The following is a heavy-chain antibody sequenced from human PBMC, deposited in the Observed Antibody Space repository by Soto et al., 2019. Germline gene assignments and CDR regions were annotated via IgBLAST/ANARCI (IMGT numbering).Heavy chain of an antibody. V-gene: IGHV1-18*01. CDR3: ARGRYGDY. D-gene: IGHD1-1*01. CDR2: ISAQNGNT. J-gene: IGHJ4*02. Sequence: QVHLVQSGAEVKKPGASVKVSCKGSGYAFTTYGITWVRQAPGQGLEWMGWISAQNGNTNYAQKLQGRVTVTRDTSTSTAYMELRSLRSDDTAVYYCARGRYGDYWGQGALVTVSS. CDR1: GYAFTTYG.